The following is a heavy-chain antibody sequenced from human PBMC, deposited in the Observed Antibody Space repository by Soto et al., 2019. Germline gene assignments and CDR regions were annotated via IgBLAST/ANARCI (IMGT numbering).Heavy chain of an antibody. J-gene: IGHJ5*02. D-gene: IGHD4-4*01. CDR3: ARDPDSNYGGRFDP. CDR1: GFTFSSYA. Sequence: PVGSLRLSCAASGFTFSSYAMHWVRQAPGKGLEWVAVISYDGSNKYYADSVKGRFTISRDNSKNTLYLQMNSLRAEATAVYYCARDPDSNYGGRFDPWGQGTLVTVSS. V-gene: IGHV3-30-3*01. CDR2: ISYDGSNK.